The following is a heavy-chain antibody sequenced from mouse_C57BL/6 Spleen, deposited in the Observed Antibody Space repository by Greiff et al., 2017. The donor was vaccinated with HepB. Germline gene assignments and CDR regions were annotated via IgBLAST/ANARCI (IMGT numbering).Heavy chain of an antibody. CDR3: AKNYYGSSSFAY. CDR2: INPSSGYT. D-gene: IGHD1-1*01. CDR1: GYTFTSYW. V-gene: IGHV1-7*01. Sequence: QVQLKQSGAELAKPGASVKLSCKASGYTFTSYWMHWVKQRPGQGLEWIGYINPSSGYTKYNQKFKDKATLTADKSSSTAYMQLSSLTYEDSAVYYCAKNYYGSSSFAYWGQGTLVTVSA. J-gene: IGHJ3*01.